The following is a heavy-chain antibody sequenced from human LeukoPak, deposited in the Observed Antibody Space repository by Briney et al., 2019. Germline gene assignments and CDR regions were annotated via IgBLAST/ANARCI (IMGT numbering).Heavy chain of an antibody. CDR1: GFTFSTYA. V-gene: IGHV3-23*01. CDR3: AKDRGSGWSGFFDY. Sequence: PGGSLRLSCAASGFTFSTYAMNWVRQAPGKGLEWVSGITHSSSSTYYGDSVEGRFTISRDNSKNTLYLQMNSLRVEDTAIYYCAKDRGSGWSGFFDYWGQGTLVTVAS. J-gene: IGHJ4*02. D-gene: IGHD6-19*01. CDR2: ITHSSSST.